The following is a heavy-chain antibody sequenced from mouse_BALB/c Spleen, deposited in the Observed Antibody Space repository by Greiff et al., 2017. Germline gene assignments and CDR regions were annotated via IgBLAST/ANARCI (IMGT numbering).Heavy chain of an antibody. J-gene: IGHJ3*01. CDR2: INPDSSTI. D-gene: IGHD1-1*02. Sequence: DVKLVESGGGLVQPGGSLKLSCAASGFAFSRYWMSWVRQAPGKGLEWIGEINPDSSTINYTPSLKDKFIISRDNAKNTLYLQMSKVRSEDTALYYCASLGCYGRAWFAYWGQGTLVTVSA. CDR3: ASLGCYGRAWFAY. CDR1: GFAFSRYW. V-gene: IGHV4-1*02.